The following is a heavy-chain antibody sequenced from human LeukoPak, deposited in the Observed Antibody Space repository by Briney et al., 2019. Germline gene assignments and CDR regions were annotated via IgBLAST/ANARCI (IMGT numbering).Heavy chain of an antibody. V-gene: IGHV4-4*02. CDR3: ARDPVPGPGVYLDY. CDR1: GGSISSSNW. J-gene: IGHJ4*02. CDR2: IYHSGST. D-gene: IGHD2-2*01. Sequence: SETLSLTCAVSGGSISSSNWWSWIRQPPGKGLEWIGEIYHSGSTNYNPSLKSRVTISVDKSKTQFSLKLSSVTAADTAVYYCARDPVPGPGVYLDYWGQGTLVTVSS.